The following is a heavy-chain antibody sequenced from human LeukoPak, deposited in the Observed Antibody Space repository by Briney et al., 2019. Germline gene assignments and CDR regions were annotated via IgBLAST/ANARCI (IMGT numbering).Heavy chain of an antibody. CDR2: IRYDGSNK. CDR3: ARILDSAWGELGY. J-gene: IGHJ4*02. V-gene: IGHV3-30*02. Sequence: GGSLRLSCVASGFSFIDYGMHWVRQAPGKGLEWVAFIRYDGSNKYYADSVKGRFTISRDNSKNTLYLQMNSLRAEDTAVYYCARILDSAWGELGYWGQGTLVTVSS. D-gene: IGHD6-19*01. CDR1: GFSFIDYG.